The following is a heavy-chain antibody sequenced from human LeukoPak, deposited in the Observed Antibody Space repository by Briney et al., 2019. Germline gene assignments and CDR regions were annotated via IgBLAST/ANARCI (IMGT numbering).Heavy chain of an antibody. V-gene: IGHV1-46*01. J-gene: IGHJ4*02. CDR2: LNPSGGST. D-gene: IGHD2-2*01. CDR3: ARVSKSYCSSTSCYWFGY. CDR1: GFPLRSYD. Sequence: GGSLRLSCAASGFPLRSYDMRCARHPPGQGREWMGILNPSGGSTSYAQKFQGRVTMTRDTSTSTVYMELSSLRPEDTAVYYCARVSKSYCSSTSCYWFGYWGQGTLVTVSS.